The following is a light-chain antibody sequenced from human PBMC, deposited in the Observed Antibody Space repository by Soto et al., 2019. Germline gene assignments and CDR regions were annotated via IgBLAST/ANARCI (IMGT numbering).Light chain of an antibody. V-gene: IGKV1-9*01. CDR1: QGISSY. J-gene: IGKJ4*01. CDR3: QQLNSYPLT. Sequence: DIQLTQSPSFLSASVGDRVTITCRASQGISSYLAWYQQKPGKAPKLLIYTASTLQSGVPSRFNGSGSGTEFTLTISSLQPEDFATYYCQQLNSYPLTFGGGTKVEIK. CDR2: TAS.